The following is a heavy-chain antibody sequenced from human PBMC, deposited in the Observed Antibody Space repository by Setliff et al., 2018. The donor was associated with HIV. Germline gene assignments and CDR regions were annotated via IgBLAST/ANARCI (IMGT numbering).Heavy chain of an antibody. D-gene: IGHD3-3*01. Sequence: TVSTYYMSWVRQAPGKGLEWVSTIYSGGSTYHADSVKGRFTLSRDTSKNTLFLQMNSLRPEDTAVYYCARVRLYNTALDYWGQGTLVTVSS. CDR1: TVSTYY. J-gene: IGHJ4*02. V-gene: IGHV3-66*02. CDR3: ARVRLYNTALDY. CDR2: IYSGGST.